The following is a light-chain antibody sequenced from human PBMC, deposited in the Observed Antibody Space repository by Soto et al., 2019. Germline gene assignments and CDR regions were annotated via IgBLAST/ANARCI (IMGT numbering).Light chain of an antibody. CDR3: QQSFSTPT. CDR2: QVS. CDR1: QSPVHSDGNPY. V-gene: IGKV2-24*01. Sequence: EIVLTQTPLSSLVTLRRPGSIPFRSGQSPVHSDGNPYLSWLHQXPGQPPXXLLYQVSNRFSGVPSWCGSSGARTEFTLTISSLQHDDAATDYYQQSFSTPTFGQGTRLEIK. J-gene: IGKJ5*01.